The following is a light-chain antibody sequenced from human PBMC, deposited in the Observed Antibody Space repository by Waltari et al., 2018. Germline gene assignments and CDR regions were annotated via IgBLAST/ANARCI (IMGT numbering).Light chain of an antibody. Sequence: QSILYSTDDKIYCFWYQQQPAQPTNLLIFWAPTRESGVPYRFSGSGSGTDFPLTISTLQSEDVPVYYRQQYYRRQTFGQGTQVEIK. V-gene: IGKV4-1*01. CDR3: QQYYRRQT. CDR2: WAP. J-gene: IGKJ1*01. CDR1: QSILYSTDDKIY.